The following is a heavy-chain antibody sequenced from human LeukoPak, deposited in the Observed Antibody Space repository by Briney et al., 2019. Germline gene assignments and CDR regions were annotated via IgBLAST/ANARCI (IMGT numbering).Heavy chain of an antibody. CDR2: IYYSGST. CDR1: GGSISSYY. CDR3: ARGELRRGWFDP. J-gene: IGHJ5*02. D-gene: IGHD1-7*01. V-gene: IGHV4-59*01. Sequence: SETLSLTCTVSGGSISSYYWSWIRQPPGKGLEWIGYIYYSGSTNYNPSLKSRVTISVDTSKNQFSLKLSFVTAADTAVYYCARGELRRGWFDPWGQGTLVTVSS.